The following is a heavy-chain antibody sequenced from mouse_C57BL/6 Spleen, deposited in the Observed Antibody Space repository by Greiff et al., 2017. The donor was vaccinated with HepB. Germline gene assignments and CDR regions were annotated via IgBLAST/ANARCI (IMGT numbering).Heavy chain of an antibody. J-gene: IGHJ4*01. V-gene: IGHV1-81*01. Sequence: VKLMEPGAELARPGASVKLSCKASGYTFTSYGICWVKQRTGQGLEWIGEIYPRSGNTYYNEKFKGKATLTADKSSSTAYMELRSLTSEDSAVSFCARRGSSPYYAMDYWGQGTSVTVSS. D-gene: IGHD1-1*01. CDR2: IYPRSGNT. CDR3: ARRGSSPYYAMDY. CDR1: GYTFTSYG.